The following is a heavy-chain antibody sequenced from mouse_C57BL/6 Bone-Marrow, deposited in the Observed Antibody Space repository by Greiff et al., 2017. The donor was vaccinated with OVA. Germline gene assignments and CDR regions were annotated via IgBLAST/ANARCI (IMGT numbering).Heavy chain of an antibody. CDR3: ARQIYYGRNYYAMDY. D-gene: IGHD1-1*01. J-gene: IGHJ4*01. Sequence: EVMLVESGGGLVKPGGSLKLSCAASGFTFSDYGMHWVRQAPEKGLEWVAYISSGSSTIYYADTGKGRFTISRDNAKNTLFLQMTSLRSEDTAMYYCARQIYYGRNYYAMDYWGQGTSVTVSS. CDR1: GFTFSDYG. V-gene: IGHV5-17*01. CDR2: ISSGSSTI.